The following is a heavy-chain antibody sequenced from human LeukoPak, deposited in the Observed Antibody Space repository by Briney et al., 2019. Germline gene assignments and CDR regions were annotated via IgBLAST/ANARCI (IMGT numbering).Heavy chain of an antibody. V-gene: IGHV3-30*04. Sequence: GGSLRLSCAASGFTFSSYAMHWVRQAPGKGLEWVAVISYDGSNKYYADSVKGRFTISRDNSKNTLYLQMNSLRAEDTAVYYCAREGLAARHDAFDIWGQGTMVTVSS. D-gene: IGHD6-6*01. CDR2: ISYDGSNK. CDR3: AREGLAARHDAFDI. CDR1: GFTFSSYA. J-gene: IGHJ3*02.